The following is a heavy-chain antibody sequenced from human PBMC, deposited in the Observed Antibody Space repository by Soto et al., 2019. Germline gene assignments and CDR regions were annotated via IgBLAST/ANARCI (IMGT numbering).Heavy chain of an antibody. V-gene: IGHV4-59*08. CDR3: ARLGTSDS. CDR1: GGSISGHY. J-gene: IGHJ5*01. Sequence: SETLSITRTVSGGSISGHYWSWIRQPPGKGLDWIGYIYYSGTTKYNPSLKSRVTLSVDTSENQFSLMLTSVTAADTAVYYCARLGTSDS. CDR2: IYYSGTT. D-gene: IGHD4-17*01.